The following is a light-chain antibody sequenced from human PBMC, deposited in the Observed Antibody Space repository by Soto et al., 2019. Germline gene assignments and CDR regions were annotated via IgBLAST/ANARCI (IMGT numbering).Light chain of an antibody. CDR2: GAS. CDR3: QHYNNWPPKFT. Sequence: EIVMTQSPATLSVSPGERATLSCRASQSVSSNLAWYQQKPDQAPRLLIYGASTRATGIPARFSGSGSGTEFTLTISSLQSEDFAVYYCQHYNNWPPKFTFGPGTKVDIK. CDR1: QSVSSN. J-gene: IGKJ3*01. V-gene: IGKV3-15*01.